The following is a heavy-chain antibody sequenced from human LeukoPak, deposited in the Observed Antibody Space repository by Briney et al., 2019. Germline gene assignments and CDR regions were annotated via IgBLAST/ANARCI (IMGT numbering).Heavy chain of an antibody. CDR1: GGSISSYY. CDR3: ARGRTGYDFWSGYSTDWFDP. D-gene: IGHD3-3*01. J-gene: IGHJ5*02. Sequence: SETLSLTCTVSGGSISSYYWSWIRQPAGKGLEWIGRIYTSGSTNYNPSLKSRVTMSVDTSKNQFSLKLSSVTAADTAVYYCARGRTGYDFWSGYSTDWFDPWGQGTLVTVSS. CDR2: IYTSGST. V-gene: IGHV4-4*07.